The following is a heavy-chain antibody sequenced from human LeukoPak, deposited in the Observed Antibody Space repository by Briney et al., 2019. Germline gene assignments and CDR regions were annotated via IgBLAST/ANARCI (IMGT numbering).Heavy chain of an antibody. V-gene: IGHV3-21*01. CDR3: AREITIFGVVIYYYYGMDV. J-gene: IGHJ6*02. D-gene: IGHD3-3*01. CDR1: GFTFSSYS. CDR2: ISSSSSYI. Sequence: GGSLRLSCAASGFTFSSYSMNWVRQAPGKGLEWVSSISSSSSYIYYADSVKGRFTISRDNSKNTLYLQMNSLRAEDTAVYYCAREITIFGVVIYYYYGMDVWGQGTTVTVSS.